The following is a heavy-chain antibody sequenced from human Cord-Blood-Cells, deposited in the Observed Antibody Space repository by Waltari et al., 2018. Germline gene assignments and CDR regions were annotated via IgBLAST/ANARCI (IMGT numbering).Heavy chain of an antibody. CDR2: IIPIFGTA. J-gene: IGHJ4*02. CDR1: GGTFSSYA. CDR3: ASVPAYCSSTSCYFDY. Sequence: QVQLVQSGAEVKKPGSSVKVSCKASGGTFSSYAISWVRQAPGQGLEWMGGIIPIFGTANYAQKFQGRVTITAEKSTSTAYMELSSLRSEDTAVYYCASVPAYCSSTSCYFDYWGQGTLVTVSS. D-gene: IGHD2-2*01. V-gene: IGHV1-69*06.